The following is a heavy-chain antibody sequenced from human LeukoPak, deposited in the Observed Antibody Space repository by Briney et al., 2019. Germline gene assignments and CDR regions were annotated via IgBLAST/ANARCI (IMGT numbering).Heavy chain of an antibody. CDR3: TTYKNWVAGDV. CDR1: GFTFSDYW. V-gene: IGHV3-7*01. CDR2: IKQDGSEE. Sequence: GGSLRLSCAASGFTFSDYWMSWVPQAPGKGPEWVATIKQDGSEEHYVDSVKGRFTVSRDNARNSLFLQMNSLRVEDTAVYYCTTYKNWVAGDVWGQGTTVSVSS. D-gene: IGHD7-27*01. J-gene: IGHJ6*02.